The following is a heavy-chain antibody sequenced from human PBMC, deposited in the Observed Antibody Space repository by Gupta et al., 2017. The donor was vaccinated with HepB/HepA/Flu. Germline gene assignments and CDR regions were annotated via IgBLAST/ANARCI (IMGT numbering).Heavy chain of an antibody. CDR2: ISYSGNT. Sequence: QVQLQESGPGLVKPSETLSLTCTVSDDSISNSYWDWIRQPPGRELEWIGYISYSGNTNYNPSLKSRVTLSVDMSKNQFSLKLSSVTAADTAVYYCAKHGRRNPGAWFDLWGQGTLVTVSS. CDR3: AKHGRRNPGAWFDL. V-gene: IGHV4-59*08. D-gene: IGHD1-1*01. J-gene: IGHJ5*02. CDR1: DDSISNSY.